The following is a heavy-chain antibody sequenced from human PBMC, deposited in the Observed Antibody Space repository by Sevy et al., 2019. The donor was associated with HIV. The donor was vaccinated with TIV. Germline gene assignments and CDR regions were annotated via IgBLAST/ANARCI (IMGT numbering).Heavy chain of an antibody. J-gene: IGHJ4*01. CDR2: IIAVFGTT. CDR1: GGIFRGNA. D-gene: IGHD3-10*01. CDR3: ARDKNYYVSGSFDY. Sequence: ASVKVSCKASGGIFRGNAISWVRQAPGQGLEWMGGIIAVFGTTHYAQKFQGRVTITADESRSTAYMELSSLKSEDTAVYYCARDKNYYVSGSFDYWGQRSEVTVSS. V-gene: IGHV1-69*13.